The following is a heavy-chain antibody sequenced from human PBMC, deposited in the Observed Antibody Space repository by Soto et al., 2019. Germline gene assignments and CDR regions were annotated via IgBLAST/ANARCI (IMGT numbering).Heavy chain of an antibody. CDR3: ARDSPILGVVILRH. CDR1: GFTFSNYG. J-gene: IGHJ4*02. Sequence: QVQMLQSGAEVKKPGASVKVSCKASGFTFSNYGISWVRQAPGQGLEWMGCISGYNGHTRYAQKVKGRATMTTDTSTSTAYFELRSLRSDDTAVYYCARDSPILGVVILRHWGQGTLVTVSS. CDR2: ISGYNGHT. V-gene: IGHV1-18*01. D-gene: IGHD3-3*01.